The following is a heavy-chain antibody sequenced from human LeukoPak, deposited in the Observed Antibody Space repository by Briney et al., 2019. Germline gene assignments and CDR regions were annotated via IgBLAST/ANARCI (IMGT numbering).Heavy chain of an antibody. J-gene: IGHJ4*02. CDR1: GFTFSSFA. Sequence: GGSLRLSCAASGFTFSSFAMTWVRQAPGRGLEWVSAVSDSGADTFYADSVRGRFTISRDNSKNTLYLQMNSLRAEDTAVYYCAKDRLGYCSGGSCYQFDYWGQGTLVTVSS. D-gene: IGHD2-15*01. V-gene: IGHV3-23*01. CDR2: VSDSGADT. CDR3: AKDRLGYCSGGSCYQFDY.